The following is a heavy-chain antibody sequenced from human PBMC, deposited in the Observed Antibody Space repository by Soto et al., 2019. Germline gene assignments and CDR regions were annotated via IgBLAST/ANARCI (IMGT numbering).Heavy chain of an antibody. J-gene: IGHJ3*02. CDR3: ARDSRYYYDSSGYGPYAFDI. V-gene: IGHV1-69*13. CDR2: IIPIFGTA. CDR1: GGTFSSYA. D-gene: IGHD3-22*01. Sequence: SVKVSCKASGGTFSSYAISWMRQAPGQGLEWMGGIIPIFGTANYAQKFQGRVTITADESTSTAYMELSSLRSEDTAVYYCARDSRYYYDSSGYGPYAFDIWGQGTMVTVSS.